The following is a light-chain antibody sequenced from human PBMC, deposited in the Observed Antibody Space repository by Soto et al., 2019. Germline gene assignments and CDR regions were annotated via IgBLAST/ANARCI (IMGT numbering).Light chain of an antibody. CDR2: FAS. V-gene: IGKV3-15*01. J-gene: IGKJ4*01. Sequence: EIVMTQSPATLSVSPGERATLSCRASQSVSNNLAWYQQKPGQAPRLLIYFASTRATGIPARFSGSGSGTEFTLTISSLQSEDFAVYYCQLYNNWPLTFGGGTKVEIK. CDR3: QLYNNWPLT. CDR1: QSVSNN.